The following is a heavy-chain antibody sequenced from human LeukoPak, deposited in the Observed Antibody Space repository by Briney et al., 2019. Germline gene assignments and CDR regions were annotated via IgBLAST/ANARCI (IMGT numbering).Heavy chain of an antibody. CDR2: INHSGST. V-gene: IGHV4-34*01. CDR1: GGSFSGYY. D-gene: IGHD3-10*01. CDR3: ARFSGKITMVRGVFFDP. Sequence: LSESLSLTCAVYGGSFSGYYWSWIRQPPGKGLEWIGEINHSGSTNYNPSLKSRVTISVDTSENQFSLKLSSVTAADTAVYYCARFSGKITMVRGVFFDPWGQGTLVTVSS. J-gene: IGHJ5*02.